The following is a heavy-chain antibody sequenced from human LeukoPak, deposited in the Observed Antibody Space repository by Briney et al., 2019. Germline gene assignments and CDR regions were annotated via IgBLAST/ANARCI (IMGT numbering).Heavy chain of an antibody. D-gene: IGHD3-22*01. Sequence: HPGGSLRLSCAASGFTFSRYGMPWVRQAPGKGLEWVAVIWYDGSNKYYAESVKGRFTISRDNSKKTLYLQMNSLRAEDTAVYYCARDYYYDSSGSPLDYWGQGTLVTVSS. J-gene: IGHJ4*02. CDR3: ARDYYYDSSGSPLDY. V-gene: IGHV3-33*01. CDR2: IWYDGSNK. CDR1: GFTFSRYG.